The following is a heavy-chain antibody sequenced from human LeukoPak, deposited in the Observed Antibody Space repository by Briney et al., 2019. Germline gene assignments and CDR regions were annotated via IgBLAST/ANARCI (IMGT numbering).Heavy chain of an antibody. CDR2: MYYSGST. CDR1: GGSISSYY. V-gene: IGHV4-59*08. CDR3: ARLHGPYYDSSAYATSTDY. D-gene: IGHD3-22*01. Sequence: SETLSLTCSVSGGSISSYYGSWIRQPPGKGLECIGYMYYSGSTNYNPSLKSRVTISVDTSKNQFSLKLSSVTAADTAVYYCARLHGPYYDSSAYATSTDYWGQGTLVTVSS. J-gene: IGHJ4*02.